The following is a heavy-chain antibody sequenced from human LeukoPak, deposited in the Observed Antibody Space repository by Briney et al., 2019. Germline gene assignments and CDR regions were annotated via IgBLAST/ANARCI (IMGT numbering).Heavy chain of an antibody. CDR3: ARGIYDSSGYYHY. Sequence: QAGGSLRLSCEASTFTFTPGWMSWVRQAPGKGLEWVSYISSSGNTIYHADSVKGRFTISRDKAKNSLYLQMNSLRAEDTDVYYCARGIYDSSGYYHYWGQGTLVTVSS. CDR1: TFTFTPGW. V-gene: IGHV3-48*01. CDR2: ISSSGNTI. J-gene: IGHJ4*02. D-gene: IGHD3-22*01.